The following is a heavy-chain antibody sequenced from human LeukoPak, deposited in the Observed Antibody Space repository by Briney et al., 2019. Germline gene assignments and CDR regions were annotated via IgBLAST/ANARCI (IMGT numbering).Heavy chain of an antibody. J-gene: IGHJ6*04. CDR3: ARTLGVYEYYYYGMDV. Sequence: SVKVSCKASGGTFSSYAISWVRQAPGQGLEWMGGIIPIFGTANYAQKFQGRVTITADESTSTAYMELSSLRSEDTAVYYCARTLGVYEYYYYGMDVWGKGTTVTVSS. D-gene: IGHD5/OR15-5a*01. V-gene: IGHV1-69*13. CDR1: GGTFSSYA. CDR2: IIPIFGTA.